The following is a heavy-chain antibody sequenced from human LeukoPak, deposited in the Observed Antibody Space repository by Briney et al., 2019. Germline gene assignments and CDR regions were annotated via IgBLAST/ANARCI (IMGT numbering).Heavy chain of an antibody. V-gene: IGHV1-2*02. CDR1: GYAFGDIY. J-gene: IGHJ5*02. CDR2: INPNSGAR. CDR3: ATSSSTHTRDP. D-gene: IGHD2-2*01. Sequence: SVKVSCKGSGYAFGDIYFNWVRQAPGQGLEWMGWINPNSGARIYSQKFQGRVTMDTSINIEYMELSSLTSDDTAVYYCATSSSTHTRDPWGQGTLVTVSS.